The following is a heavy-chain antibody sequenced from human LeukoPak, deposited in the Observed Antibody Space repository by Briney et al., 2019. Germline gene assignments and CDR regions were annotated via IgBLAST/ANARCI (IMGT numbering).Heavy chain of an antibody. Sequence: SETLSLTCTVSGYSISSGYYWGWIRQPPGKGLEWIGSIYHSGSTYYNPSLKSRVTISVDTSKNQFSLKLSSVTAADTAVYYCARVPYYYDSSGYYPNPLGDDYWGQGTLVTVSS. J-gene: IGHJ4*02. CDR3: ARVPYYYDSSGYYPNPLGDDY. V-gene: IGHV4-38-2*02. CDR2: IYHSGST. D-gene: IGHD3-22*01. CDR1: GYSISSGYY.